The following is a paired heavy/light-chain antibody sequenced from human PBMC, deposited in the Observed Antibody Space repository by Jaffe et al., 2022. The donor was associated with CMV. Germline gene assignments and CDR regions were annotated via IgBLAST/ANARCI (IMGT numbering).Light chain of an antibody. V-gene: IGKV1-39*01. CDR2: AAS. CDR3: QQSYSTLYT. Sequence: DIQMTQSPSSLSASVGDRVTITCRASQSMGTYLNWYQQMPGKAPKLLIYAASSLQSGVPSRFSGSGSGRDFTLTISSLQPEDFATYYCQQSYSTLYTFGQGTKLQIK. CDR1: QSMGTY. J-gene: IGKJ2*01.
Heavy chain of an antibody. CDR2: IYYSGST. CDR3: ARQGGSGSYYKSPFDY. J-gene: IGHJ4*02. V-gene: IGHV4-39*01. CDR1: GGSISSSRYY. D-gene: IGHD3-10*01. Sequence: QLQLQESGPGLVRPSETLSLTCSVSGGSISSSRYYWGWIRQPPGKGLEWIGSIYYSGSTSYNPSLKSRVTISVDTSKNQFSLKLSSVAAADTAVYYCARQGGSGSYYKSPFDYWGRGTLVTVSS.